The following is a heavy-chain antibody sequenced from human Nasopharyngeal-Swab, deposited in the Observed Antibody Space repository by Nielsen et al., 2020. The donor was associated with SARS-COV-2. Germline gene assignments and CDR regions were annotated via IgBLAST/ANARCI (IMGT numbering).Heavy chain of an antibody. CDR3: ASRRQVGANHHAFDI. J-gene: IGHJ3*02. CDR1: GGTFSSYA. Sequence: SVKVSCKASGGTFSSYAISWVRQAPGQGLEWMGGNITILGIANYAQKFQGRVTITADKSTSTAYMELSSLRSEDTAVYYCASRRQVGANHHAFDIWGQGTMVTVSS. D-gene: IGHD1-26*01. V-gene: IGHV1-69*10. CDR2: NITILGIA.